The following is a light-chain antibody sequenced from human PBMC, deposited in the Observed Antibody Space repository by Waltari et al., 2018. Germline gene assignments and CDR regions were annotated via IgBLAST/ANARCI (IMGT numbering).Light chain of an antibody. CDR1: QTIKIY. Sequence: DIQMTQSPSSLSASVGDRVTITCRASQTIKIYLNWYQQKPGKAPNLLIDAASTLHSGVPSRFSGGGSGTDLTLTISSLQPVDFATYSCQQSYTTPLPFGGGTKVEI. V-gene: IGKV1-39*01. CDR2: AAS. J-gene: IGKJ4*01. CDR3: QQSYTTPLP.